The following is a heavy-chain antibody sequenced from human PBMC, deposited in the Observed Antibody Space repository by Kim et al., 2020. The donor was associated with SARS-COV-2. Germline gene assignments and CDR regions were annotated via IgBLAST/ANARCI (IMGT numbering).Heavy chain of an antibody. Sequence: GGSLRLSCAASGFTFSSYGMHWVRQAPGKGLEWVAVISYDGSNKYYADSVKGRFTISRDNSKNTLYLQMNSLRAEDTAVYYCAKSDGDYYDILTGYYFPAFDIWGQGTMVTVSS. CDR1: GFTFSSYG. J-gene: IGHJ3*02. V-gene: IGHV3-30*18. D-gene: IGHD3-9*01. CDR3: AKSDGDYYDILTGYYFPAFDI. CDR2: ISYDGSNK.